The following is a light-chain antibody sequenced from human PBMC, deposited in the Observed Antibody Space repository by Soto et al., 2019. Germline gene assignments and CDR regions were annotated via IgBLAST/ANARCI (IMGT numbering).Light chain of an antibody. J-gene: IGKJ5*01. Sequence: EIGMTQSPATLSVSPGERASLSCRASQSVSSNLAWYQQKPGQTPRLLIYATSTRATGIPARFSGSGSGTEFTLTISSLQSEDFAVYYCQHYNNWPKTFGQGTRLEI. CDR2: ATS. CDR3: QHYNNWPKT. CDR1: QSVSSN. V-gene: IGKV3-15*01.